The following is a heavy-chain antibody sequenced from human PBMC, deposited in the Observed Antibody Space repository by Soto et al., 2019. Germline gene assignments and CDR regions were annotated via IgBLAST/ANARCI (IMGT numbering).Heavy chain of an antibody. CDR3: AKDVGSIAVAGTSDY. Sequence: QVQLVESGGGVVQPGRSLRLSCAASGFTFSSYGMHWVRQAPGKGLEWVAVISYDGSNKYYADSVKGRFTISRDNSKNTLYLQMNSLRAEDTAVYCCAKDVGSIAVAGTSDYWGQGTLVTVSS. D-gene: IGHD6-19*01. CDR1: GFTFSSYG. J-gene: IGHJ4*02. CDR2: ISYDGSNK. V-gene: IGHV3-30*18.